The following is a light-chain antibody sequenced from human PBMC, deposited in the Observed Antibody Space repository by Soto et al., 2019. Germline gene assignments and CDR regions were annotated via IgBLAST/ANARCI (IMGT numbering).Light chain of an antibody. CDR2: DAF. CDR1: QSVGSS. J-gene: IGKJ5*01. V-gene: IGKV3-11*01. CDR3: QQRSNWPLT. Sequence: EIVFTQSPATLSLSPGERATLSCRASQSVGSSLAWYQQRPGQAPRLLIYDAFIRATGIPARFSGSESGTDFTLTISSLEPEDFAVYYCQQRSNWPLTFGQGTRLEIK.